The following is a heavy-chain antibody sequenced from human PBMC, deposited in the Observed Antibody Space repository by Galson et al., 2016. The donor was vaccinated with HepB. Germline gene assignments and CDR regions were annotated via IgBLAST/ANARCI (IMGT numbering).Heavy chain of an antibody. Sequence: SLRLSCAAYGFTFSSYGMHWVRQAPGKGLEWVAVISYDGSDKYYADSVKGRFTISRDNSKNTLYLQMSSLRAEDTAVYYCAKDAWRGSGTDYYGTDVWGPGTTVTVSS. CDR2: ISYDGSDK. CDR1: GFTFSSYG. J-gene: IGHJ6*02. D-gene: IGHD1-1*01. V-gene: IGHV3-30*18. CDR3: AKDAWRGSGTDYYGTDV.